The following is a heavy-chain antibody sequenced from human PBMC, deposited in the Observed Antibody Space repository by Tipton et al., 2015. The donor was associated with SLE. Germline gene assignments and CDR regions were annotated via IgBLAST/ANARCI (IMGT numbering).Heavy chain of an antibody. J-gene: IGHJ4*02. Sequence: SLRLSCAASGFTFSSYAMSWVRQAPGKGLEWVSAISGSGGSTYYADSVKGRFTISRDNSKNTLYLQMNSLRAEDTAVYYCAKEGSLITIFGVVTPHYFDYWGQGTLVTVSS. V-gene: IGHV3-23*01. D-gene: IGHD3-3*01. CDR3: AKEGSLITIFGVVTPHYFDY. CDR1: GFTFSSYA. CDR2: ISGSGGST.